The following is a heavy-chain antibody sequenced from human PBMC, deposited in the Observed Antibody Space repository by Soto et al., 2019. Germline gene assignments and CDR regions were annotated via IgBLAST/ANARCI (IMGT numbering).Heavy chain of an antibody. CDR2: IKQEGSEK. CDR3: ARLEYSSSFVTYYYYYYGMDV. Sequence: EVQLVESGGGLVQPGGSLRLSCAASGFTFSSYWMSWVRQAPGKGLEWVANIKQEGSEKYYVDSVKGRFTISRDNAKNSLYLQMNSLRAEDTAVYYCARLEYSSSFVTYYYYYYGMDVWGQGTTVTVSS. CDR1: GFTFSSYW. D-gene: IGHD6-6*01. V-gene: IGHV3-7*01. J-gene: IGHJ6*02.